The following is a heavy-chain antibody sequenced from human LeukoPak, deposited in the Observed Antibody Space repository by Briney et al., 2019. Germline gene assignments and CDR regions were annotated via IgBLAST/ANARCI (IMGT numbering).Heavy chain of an antibody. CDR1: GYSISSGYY. V-gene: IGHV4-38-2*02. CDR3: ARLRFLEWLPHPFDY. D-gene: IGHD3-3*01. Sequence: SETLSLTCTVSGYSISSGYYWGWIRQPPGKGLEWIGSIYHSGSTYYNPSLKSRVTISVDTSKNQFSLKLSSVTAADTAVYYCARLRFLEWLPHPFDYWGRGTLVTVSS. CDR2: IYHSGST. J-gene: IGHJ4*02.